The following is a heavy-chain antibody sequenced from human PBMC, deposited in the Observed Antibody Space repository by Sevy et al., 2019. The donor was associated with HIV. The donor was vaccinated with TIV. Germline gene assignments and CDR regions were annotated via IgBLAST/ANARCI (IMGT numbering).Heavy chain of an antibody. CDR1: GFTFTDYF. CDR3: ARELWPGDY. Sequence: GGSLRLSCAASGFTFTDYFMGWVRQAPGKGLEWVDNIDQDGSQKNYVDTVKGRFTISRDNAKNSVYLQMNRLRVDDTAVYYCARELWPGDYWGQGTLVTVSS. V-gene: IGHV3-7*01. D-gene: IGHD2-21*01. J-gene: IGHJ4*02. CDR2: IDQDGSQK.